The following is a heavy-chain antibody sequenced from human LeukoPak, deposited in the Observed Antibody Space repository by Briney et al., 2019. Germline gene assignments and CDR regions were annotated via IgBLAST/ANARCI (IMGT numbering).Heavy chain of an antibody. CDR1: GFTVSAYY. CDR3: ARDQGDCSGGSCQGYFDY. J-gene: IGHJ4*02. Sequence: GGSLRLSCAAAGFTVSAYYMSWVRQAPGKGLEWVSVIYSSSSTYYADSVKGRFTISRDNSKNTLYLQMNSLRAEDTAVYYCARDQGDCSGGSCQGYFDYWGQGTLVTVSS. CDR2: IYSSSST. D-gene: IGHD2-15*01. V-gene: IGHV3-53*01.